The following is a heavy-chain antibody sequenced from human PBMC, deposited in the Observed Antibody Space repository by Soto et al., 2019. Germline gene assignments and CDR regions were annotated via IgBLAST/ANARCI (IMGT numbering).Heavy chain of an antibody. V-gene: IGHV3-53*04. D-gene: IGHD3-22*01. CDR2: IYSGGST. J-gene: IGHJ6*02. CDR1: GFTVSSNY. CDR3: AGGTGDSSGDYHYGMDV. Sequence: GGSLRLSCAASGFTVSSNYMSWVRQAPGKGLEWVSVIYSGGSTYYADSVKGRFTISRHNSKNTLYLQMNSLRAEDTAVYYCAGGTGDSSGDYHYGMDVWGQGTTVTVSS.